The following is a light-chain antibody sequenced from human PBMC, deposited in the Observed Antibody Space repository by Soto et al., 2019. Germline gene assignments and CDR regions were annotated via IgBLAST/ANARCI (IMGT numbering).Light chain of an antibody. Sequence: QSVLAQPASVSGSPGQSITISCTGTSSDVGGYNYVSWYQQHPSKAPKLMIYEVSNRPSGVSNRFSGSKSGNTASLTISGLQAEDEADYYCSSYTSSSTYVVGTGTKVTVL. J-gene: IGLJ1*01. V-gene: IGLV2-14*01. CDR3: SSYTSSSTYV. CDR2: EVS. CDR1: SSDVGGYNY.